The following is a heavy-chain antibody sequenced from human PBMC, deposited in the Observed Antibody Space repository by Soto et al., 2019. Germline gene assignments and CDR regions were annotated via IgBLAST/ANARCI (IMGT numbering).Heavy chain of an antibody. CDR2: IYHSGST. CDR3: ATQPRYDSSGYFFY. CDR1: GGSISSSNW. D-gene: IGHD3-22*01. V-gene: IGHV4-4*02. J-gene: IGHJ4*02. Sequence: KPSETLSLTCAVSGGSISSSNWWSWVRQPPGKGLEWIGEIYHSGSTNYNPSLKARITISADTSKKQFSLELRSVTAADTAVYYCATQPRYDSSGYFFYWGQGRLVTVSS.